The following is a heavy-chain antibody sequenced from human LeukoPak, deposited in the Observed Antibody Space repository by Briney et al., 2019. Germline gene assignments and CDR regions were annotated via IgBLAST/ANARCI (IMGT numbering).Heavy chain of an antibody. CDR1: GGFFSGYY. J-gene: IGHJ4*02. CDR3: AGGIAARPYGY. V-gene: IGHV4-34*01. D-gene: IGHD6-6*01. Sequence: KPSETLSLTCAVYGGFFSGYYWSWIRQPPGMGLEWIGEINHSGSTNYNPSLKSRVTISVDTSKNQFSLKLSSVTAADTAVYYCAGGIAARPYGYWGQGTLVTVSS. CDR2: INHSGST.